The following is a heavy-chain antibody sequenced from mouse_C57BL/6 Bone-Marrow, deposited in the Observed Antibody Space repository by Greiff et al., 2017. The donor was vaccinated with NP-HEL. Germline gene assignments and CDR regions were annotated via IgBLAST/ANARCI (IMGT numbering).Heavy chain of an antibody. CDR1: GYTFTSYG. CDR3: GRLTGTSYWYFEG. Sequence: VQLQQSGAELARPGASVKLSCKASGYTFTSYGISWVKQRTGQGLEWIGEIYPRSGNTYYNEKFKGKATLTADKSSSTAYMERRSLTSEDSAVYFWGRLTGTSYWYFEGWGTGTTVT. J-gene: IGHJ1*03. V-gene: IGHV1-81*01. D-gene: IGHD4-1*01. CDR2: IYPRSGNT.